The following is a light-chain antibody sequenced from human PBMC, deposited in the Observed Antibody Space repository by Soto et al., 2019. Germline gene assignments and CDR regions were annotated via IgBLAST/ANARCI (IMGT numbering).Light chain of an antibody. J-gene: IGLJ2*01. CDR2: DVI. V-gene: IGLV2-14*01. CDR3: SSYTSRSTLV. CDR1: SSDVDGYNY. Sequence: QSALTQPASVSGSPGQSITISCTGTSSDVDGYNYVSWYQQHPGKAPKLMIYDVINRPSGVSNRFSGSKSGNTASLTISGPQAEDEADYYCSSYTSRSTLVFGGGTKLTVL.